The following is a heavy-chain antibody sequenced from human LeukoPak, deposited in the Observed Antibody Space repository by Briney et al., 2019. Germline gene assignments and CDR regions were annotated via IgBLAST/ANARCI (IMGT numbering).Heavy chain of an antibody. CDR2: ISPSGGST. D-gene: IGHD4-17*01. CDR3: ARVDYGDPLDY. CDR1: GYTFTRYY. V-gene: IGHV1-46*01. Sequence: ASVKVSCKAFGYTFTRYYMHWVRQAPGQGPEWMGVISPSGGSTTYAQKFQGRVTLTRDMSTSTDYLELRSLRSDDTAVYYCARVDYGDPLDYWGQGTLVTVSS. J-gene: IGHJ4*02.